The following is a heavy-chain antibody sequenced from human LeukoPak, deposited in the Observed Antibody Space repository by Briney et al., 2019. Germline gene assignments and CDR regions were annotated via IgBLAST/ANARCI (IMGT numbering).Heavy chain of an antibody. CDR2: FDPEDGET. Sequence: ASVKVSCKVSVYTLTELSMHWVRQAPGKGLEWMGGFDPEDGETIYAQKFQGRVTMTEDTSTDTAYMELSSLRSEDTAVYYCATGMGASAMDNWFDPWGQGTLVTVSS. D-gene: IGHD3-16*01. V-gene: IGHV1-24*01. J-gene: IGHJ5*02. CDR3: ATGMGASAMDNWFDP. CDR1: VYTLTELS.